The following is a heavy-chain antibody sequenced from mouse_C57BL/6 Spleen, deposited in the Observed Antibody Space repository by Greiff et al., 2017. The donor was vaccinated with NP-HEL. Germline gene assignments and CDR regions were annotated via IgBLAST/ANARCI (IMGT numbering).Heavy chain of an antibody. CDR1: GYSITSGYY. V-gene: IGHV3-6*01. J-gene: IGHJ2*01. D-gene: IGHD1-3*01. Sequence: DVQLQESGPGLVKPSQSLSLTCSVTGYSITSGYYWNWIRQFPGNKLEWMGYISYDGSNNYNPSLKNRISITRDTSKNQFFLKLNSVTTEDTATYYCAREELNYFDYWGQGTTLTVSS. CDR3: AREELNYFDY. CDR2: ISYDGSN.